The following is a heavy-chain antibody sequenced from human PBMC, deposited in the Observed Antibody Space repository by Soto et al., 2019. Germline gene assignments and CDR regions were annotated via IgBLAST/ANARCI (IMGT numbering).Heavy chain of an antibody. CDR1: GFTFDDYA. D-gene: IGHD6-6*01. CDR3: AKGGQMLVEGGGY. J-gene: IGHJ4*02. CDR2: ISWNSGSI. Sequence: EVQLVESGGGLVQPGRSLRLSCAASGFTFDDYAMHWVRQAPGKGLEWVSGISWNSGSIGYADSVKGRFTISRDNAKNSLYLQMNSLRAEDTALYYCAKGGQMLVEGGGYWGQGTQVTVSS. V-gene: IGHV3-9*01.